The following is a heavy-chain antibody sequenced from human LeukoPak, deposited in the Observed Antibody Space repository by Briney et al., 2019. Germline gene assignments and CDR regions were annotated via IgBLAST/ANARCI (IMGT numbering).Heavy chain of an antibody. J-gene: IGHJ4*02. D-gene: IGHD1-1*01. CDR3: ARSTTTSLFDY. V-gene: IGHV3-64*04. CDR2: ISSNGGST. Sequence: GGSLRLSCSASGFTFSSYAMHWVRQAPGKGLEYVSAISSNGGSTCYADSVKGRFTISRDNSKNSLYLQMNSLRAEDTAVYYCARSTTTSLFDYWGQRTLVSVSS. CDR1: GFTFSSYA.